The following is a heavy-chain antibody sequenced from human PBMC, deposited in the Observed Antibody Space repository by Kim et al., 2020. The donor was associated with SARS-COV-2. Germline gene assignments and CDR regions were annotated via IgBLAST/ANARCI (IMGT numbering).Heavy chain of an antibody. Sequence: GGSLRLSCAASGFTFSSYGMHWVRQAPGKGLEWVAVISYDGSNKYYADSVKGRFTISRDNSKNTLYLQMNSLRAEDTAVYYCAKDSYYYDSSGYSVWYF. V-gene: IGHV3-30*18. CDR2: ISYDGSNK. D-gene: IGHD3-22*01. J-gene: IGHJ2*01. CDR1: GFTFSSYG. CDR3: AKDSYYYDSSGYSVWYF.